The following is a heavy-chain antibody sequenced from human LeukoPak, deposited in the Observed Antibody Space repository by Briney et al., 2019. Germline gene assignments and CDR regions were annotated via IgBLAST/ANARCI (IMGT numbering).Heavy chain of an antibody. CDR3: AHRRKYSSSWYYFDY. Sequence: SGPTLVKPTQTLTLTCTFSGFSLSTSGVGVGWIRQPPGKALEWLALIYWDDDKRYSLSLKSRLTITKDTSKNQVVLTMTNMDPVDTATYYCAHRRKYSSSWYYFDYWGQGTLVTVSS. J-gene: IGHJ4*02. D-gene: IGHD6-13*01. V-gene: IGHV2-5*02. CDR2: IYWDDDK. CDR1: GFSLSTSGVG.